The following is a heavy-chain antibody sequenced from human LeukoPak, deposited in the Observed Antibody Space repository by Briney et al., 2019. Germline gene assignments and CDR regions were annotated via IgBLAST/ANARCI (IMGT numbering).Heavy chain of an antibody. CDR3: AKDLGLWGSSSDNY. CDR1: GFTFSSYA. J-gene: IGHJ4*02. CDR2: ISGSGGST. D-gene: IGHD6-6*01. Sequence: PGGSLRLSCAASGFTFSSYAMSWVRQAPGKGLEWVSVISGSGGSTYYAHSVKSRFTISRDNSKNTLHLQMNSLRAEDTAVYYCAKDLGLWGSSSDNYWGQGTLVTVSS. V-gene: IGHV3-23*01.